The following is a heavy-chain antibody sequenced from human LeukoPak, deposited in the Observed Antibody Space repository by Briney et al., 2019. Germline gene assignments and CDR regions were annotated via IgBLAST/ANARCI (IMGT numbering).Heavy chain of an antibody. D-gene: IGHD3-10*01. J-gene: IGHJ4*02. V-gene: IGHV1-2*02. CDR1: GYTFTSYG. CDR3: ARDWAFGDLFLPY. CDR2: INPRSGGT. Sequence: ASVKVSCTASGYTFTSYGISWVRLAPGQGLEWMGWINPRSGGTNYAQKFLGRVIMSRDTSISTAYMDLRRLRSDDTAVYYCARDWAFGDLFLPYWGQGTLVTVSS.